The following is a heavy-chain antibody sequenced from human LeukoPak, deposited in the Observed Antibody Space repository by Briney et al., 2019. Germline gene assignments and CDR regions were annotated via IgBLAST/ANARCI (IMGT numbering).Heavy chain of an antibody. Sequence: GGSLRLSCAAPGFTFPSYEMPWVRLAPGKGQEWVSYSRTSGSTIYYADSVKGRFTISRDDAKNSLYLQMNSLGADDTAVYYCVREGASGWTFDYWGQGALVTVSS. V-gene: IGHV3-48*03. CDR3: VREGASGWTFDY. CDR1: GFTFPSYE. D-gene: IGHD6-19*01. J-gene: IGHJ4*02. CDR2: SRTSGSTI.